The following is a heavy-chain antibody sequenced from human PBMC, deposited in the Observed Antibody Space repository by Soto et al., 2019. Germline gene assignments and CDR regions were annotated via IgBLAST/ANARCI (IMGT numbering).Heavy chain of an antibody. D-gene: IGHD3-16*01. Sequence: ASVKVSCKTSGYSFTTYGISWVRQAPGQGLEWMGWISGYNGNTNYAQNLQGGVTMTTDTSTSTAYMELRSLRSDGTAVYYCARDGVHDYSVFWGQGTLVTVSS. CDR1: GYSFTTYG. CDR2: ISGYNGNT. J-gene: IGHJ4*02. V-gene: IGHV1-18*01. CDR3: ARDGVHDYSVF.